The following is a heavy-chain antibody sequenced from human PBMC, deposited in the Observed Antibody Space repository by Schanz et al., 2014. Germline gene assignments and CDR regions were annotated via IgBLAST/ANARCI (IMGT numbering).Heavy chain of an antibody. D-gene: IGHD6-19*01. CDR1: GYAFSDYG. V-gene: IGHV1-18*01. CDR2: ISAYNGHT. CDR3: ARGGYSSGWYDRDIAHFDY. J-gene: IGHJ4*02. Sequence: QVQLEQSGAEVKKPGASVKVSCKTSGYAFSDYGITWVRQAPGQGLEWMGWISAYNGHTDYAQKLQGRVTLTTDTSTSTSYMDLRSLRSDDTAVYYCARGGYSSGWYDRDIAHFDYWGQGTLVTVSS.